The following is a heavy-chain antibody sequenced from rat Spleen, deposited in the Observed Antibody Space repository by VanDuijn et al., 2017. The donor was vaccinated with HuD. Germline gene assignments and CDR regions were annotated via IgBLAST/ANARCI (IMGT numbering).Heavy chain of an antibody. CDR1: GFTFSDYY. CDR3: ARQGY. Sequence: EVKLVESDGGLVQPGRSLKLSCAASGFTFSDYYMAWVRQAPTKGLEWVATISSDGRRNYYRDSVKGRFTISRDNAKNSLYLQMDSLRSADTATYYCARQGYWGQGVMVTVSS. J-gene: IGHJ2*01. V-gene: IGHV5-29*01. CDR2: ISSDGRRN.